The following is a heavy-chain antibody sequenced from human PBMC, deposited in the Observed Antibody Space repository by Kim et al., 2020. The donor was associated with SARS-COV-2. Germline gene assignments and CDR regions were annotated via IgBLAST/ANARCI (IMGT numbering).Heavy chain of an antibody. D-gene: IGHD3-22*01. CDR1: GGSISSGGYY. Sequence: SETLSLTCTVSGGSISSGGYYWSWIRQHPGKGLEWIGYIYYSGSTYYNPSLKSRVTISVDTSKNQFSLKLSSVTAADTAVYYCARDEGYYYDSSGYRRYFDLWGRGTLVTVSS. V-gene: IGHV4-31*03. CDR3: ARDEGYYYDSSGYRRYFDL. J-gene: IGHJ2*01. CDR2: IYYSGST.